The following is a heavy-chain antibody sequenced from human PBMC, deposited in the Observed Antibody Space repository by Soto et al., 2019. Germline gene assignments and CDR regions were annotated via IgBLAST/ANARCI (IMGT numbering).Heavy chain of an antibody. Sequence: GSLRLSCAASGWSFSSYWMTWVRQAPGKGPEWVANIKQDGSEKYYVDSVKGRFTISRDNAKNSLYLQMNILRAEDTAVYYCARWRFGTTGYYYYGMDVWGQGTTVTVSS. D-gene: IGHD3-10*01. V-gene: IGHV3-7*01. CDR3: ARWRFGTTGYYYYGMDV. CDR1: GWSFSSYW. J-gene: IGHJ6*02. CDR2: IKQDGSEK.